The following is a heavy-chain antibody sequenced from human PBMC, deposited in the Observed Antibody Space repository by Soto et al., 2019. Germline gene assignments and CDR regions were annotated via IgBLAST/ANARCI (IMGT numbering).Heavy chain of an antibody. J-gene: IGHJ4*02. CDR1: GYTFTSYY. Sequence: QVLLVQSGAEVTRPGASVKVSCKASGYTFTSYYMHWVRQAPEQGLRWLAMINPSGGRTKYAQIFQGRVTLTRDTSTGTVDMELSSLTSEDTAIYYCARGPSCGGDCYLFDYWGQGTQVTVSS. D-gene: IGHD2-21*02. CDR3: ARGPSCGGDCYLFDY. CDR2: INPSGGRT. V-gene: IGHV1-46*01.